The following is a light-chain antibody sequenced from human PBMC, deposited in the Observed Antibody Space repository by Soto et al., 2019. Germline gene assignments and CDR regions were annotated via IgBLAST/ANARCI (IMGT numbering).Light chain of an antibody. CDR1: SPNIGTST. Sequence: QSVLTQPPSVSGTPGQRVTISCFGSSPNIGTSTVNWYQQLSGTAPKLLIYTNNQRPSGVPDRFSGSKSGTSASLAISGLQSEDELDYYCAAWDDTLNIYVFGTGTKVTVL. V-gene: IGLV1-44*01. J-gene: IGLJ1*01. CDR3: AAWDDTLNIYV. CDR2: TNN.